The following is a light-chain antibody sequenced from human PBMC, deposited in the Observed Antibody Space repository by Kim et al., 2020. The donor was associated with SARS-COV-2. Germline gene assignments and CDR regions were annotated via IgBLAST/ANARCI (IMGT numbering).Light chain of an antibody. J-gene: IGKJ1*01. CDR3: QKYNGAPWT. CDR2: AAS. V-gene: IGKV1-27*01. CDR1: QGISND. Sequence: DIQMTQSPSSLSASVGDRLTITRRASQGISNDLAWYQQKPGKVPKLLIFAASALQSGVPSRFSGSGSGTDFTLTISSLQPEDVATYYCQKYNGAPWTFGQGTKVDIK.